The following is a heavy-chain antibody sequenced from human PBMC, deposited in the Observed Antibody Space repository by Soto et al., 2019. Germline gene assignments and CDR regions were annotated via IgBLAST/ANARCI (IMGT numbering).Heavy chain of an antibody. V-gene: IGHV4-31*03. CDR2: IYYSGST. D-gene: IGHD4-4*01. J-gene: IGHJ4*02. Sequence: QVQLQESGPGLVKPSQTLSLTCTVSGGSIRSGGYYWSWIRQHPGKGLEGIGYIYYSGSTYYNPSLKSRVTISVDTSKNQFSLKLSSVTAADTAVYYCARKFTVTTGFDYWGQGTLVTVSS. CDR1: GGSIRSGGYY. CDR3: ARKFTVTTGFDY.